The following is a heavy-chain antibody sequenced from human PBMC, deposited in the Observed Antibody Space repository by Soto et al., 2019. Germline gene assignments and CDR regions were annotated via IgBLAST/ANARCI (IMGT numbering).Heavy chain of an antibody. V-gene: IGHV3-30-3*01. CDR1: GFTFSTYA. CDR2: ISYDGTNK. J-gene: IGHJ4*02. Sequence: QVQLVESGGGVVQPGRSLRLSCAASGFTFSTYAMHWVRQAPGKGLEWVSLISYDGTNKYYADSVKGRFTISRDNSKNTLYLQMDSLRTEDTAVYYCARAGAGSLYYFVCWGQGTLVTVSS. CDR3: ARAGAGSLYYFVC.